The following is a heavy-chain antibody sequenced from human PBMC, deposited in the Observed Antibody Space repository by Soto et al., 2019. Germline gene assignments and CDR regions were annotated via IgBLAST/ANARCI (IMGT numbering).Heavy chain of an antibody. V-gene: IGHV1-3*01. D-gene: IGHD4-4*01. CDR1: GYTFTSYA. CDR2: INAGNGNT. J-gene: IGHJ6*02. Sequence: QVQLVQSGAEVKKPGASVKVSCKASGYTFTSYAMHWVRQAPGQRLEWMGWINAGNGNTKYSQKFQGRVTITSDTAASTAYMELSSLRSEDTAVYYCARDSTVTTTYYYGMDVWGQGTTVTVSS. CDR3: ARDSTVTTTYYYGMDV.